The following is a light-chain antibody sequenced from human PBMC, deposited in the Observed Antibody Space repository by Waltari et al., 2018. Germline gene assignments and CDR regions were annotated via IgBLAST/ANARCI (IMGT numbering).Light chain of an antibody. V-gene: IGKV3-15*01. CDR3: QQYNDWPPWT. CDR1: QSVTSN. Sequence: EIVMTQSPASLSLSPGERATLSCRASQSVTSNLAWYQQKPGQAPRLLIYGASTRPAGIPVRFSGSGSGTEFTLTVSCLQSEDFAIYYCQQYNDWPPWTFGQGTKVEIK. J-gene: IGKJ1*01. CDR2: GAS.